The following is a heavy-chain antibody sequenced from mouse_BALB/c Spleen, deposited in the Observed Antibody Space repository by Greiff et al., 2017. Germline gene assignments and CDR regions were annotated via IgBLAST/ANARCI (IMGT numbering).Heavy chain of an antibody. CDR2: IDPANGNT. CDR1: GFNIKDTY. Sequence: EVQLQQSGAELVKPGASVKLSCTASGFNIKDTYMHWVKQRPEQGLEWIGRIDPANGNTKYDPKFQGKATITADTSSNTAYLQLSSLTSEDTAVYYCAPYDYDGFDDWGQGTTLTVSS. CDR3: APYDYDGFDD. V-gene: IGHV14-3*02. D-gene: IGHD2-4*01. J-gene: IGHJ2*01.